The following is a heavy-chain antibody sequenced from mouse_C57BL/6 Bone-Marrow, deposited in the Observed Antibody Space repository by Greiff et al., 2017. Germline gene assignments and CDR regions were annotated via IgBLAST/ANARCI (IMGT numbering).Heavy chain of an antibody. V-gene: IGHV14-2*01. CDR1: GFNIKDYY. CDR3: ARRAFYYYSSSQYYFDY. J-gene: IGHJ2*01. CDR2: IDPEDGET. Sequence: VQLQQSGAELVKPGASVKLSCTASGFNIKDYYMHWVKQRTEQGLEWIGRIDPEDGETKYAPEFQGKATITADTSSNTAYLQLSSLPSEDTAVYYCARRAFYYYSSSQYYFDYWGQGTTLTVSS. D-gene: IGHD1-1*01.